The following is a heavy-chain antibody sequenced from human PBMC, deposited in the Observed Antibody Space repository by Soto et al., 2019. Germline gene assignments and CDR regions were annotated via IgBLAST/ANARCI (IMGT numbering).Heavy chain of an antibody. V-gene: IGHV3-30-3*01. CDR1: GFTFRNHA. D-gene: IGHD2-15*01. CDR3: ARGDREETLVVVGALPGEYRTDI. J-gene: IGHJ6*02. CDR2: IAYDGSNA. Sequence: QVQLVESGGGVVQPGGSLRLSCAASGFTFRNHAMHWVRQAPGKWLDCLAVIAYDGSNAFYRDSVKGRFTVSRDNSKNTPYLYMTSLRSGGTGVYYCARGDREETLVVVGALPGEYRTDIWGQGTTVIVSS.